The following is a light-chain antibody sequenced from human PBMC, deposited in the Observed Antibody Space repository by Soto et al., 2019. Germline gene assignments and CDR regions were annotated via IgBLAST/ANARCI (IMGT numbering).Light chain of an antibody. CDR1: SSDIGGYNF. CDR2: DVS. V-gene: IGLV2-14*03. CDR3: SSYTTSSTRV. Sequence: QSALTQPASVSASPGQSITISCTGTSSDIGGYNFVSWYQQHQGKAPKLLIYDVSNRPSGVPARFSGSKSGNTASLTISGLQAEDEADYYCSSYTTSSTRVFGGGTKVTVL. J-gene: IGLJ2*01.